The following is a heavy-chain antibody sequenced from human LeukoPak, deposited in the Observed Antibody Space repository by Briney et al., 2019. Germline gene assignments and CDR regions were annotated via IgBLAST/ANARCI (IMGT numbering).Heavy chain of an antibody. Sequence: PGGSLRLSWAASGXTFSSYAVSWVRQAPGKGLVWVSVISGSGGSTFYADSVKGRFTISRDNSKNTLYLQMNSLRAEDTAVYYCAKDAYYGSGKRIDYWGQGTLVTVSS. CDR3: AKDAYYGSGKRIDY. CDR2: ISGSGGST. CDR1: GXTFSSYA. J-gene: IGHJ4*02. D-gene: IGHD3-10*01. V-gene: IGHV3-23*01.